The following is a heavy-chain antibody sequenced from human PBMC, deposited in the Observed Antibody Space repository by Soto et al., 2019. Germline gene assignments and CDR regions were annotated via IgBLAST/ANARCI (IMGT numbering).Heavy chain of an antibody. D-gene: IGHD3-3*01. Sequence: GGSLRLSCAASGFTFSSYAMSWVRQAPGKGLEWVSAISGSGGSTYYADSVKGRFTISRDNSKNTLYLQMNSLRAEDTAVYYCAKVPLSSLPLTIFGVVIIRGLDYWGQGPLVTVSS. J-gene: IGHJ4*02. CDR1: GFTFSSYA. CDR2: ISGSGGST. CDR3: AKVPLSSLPLTIFGVVIIRGLDY. V-gene: IGHV3-23*01.